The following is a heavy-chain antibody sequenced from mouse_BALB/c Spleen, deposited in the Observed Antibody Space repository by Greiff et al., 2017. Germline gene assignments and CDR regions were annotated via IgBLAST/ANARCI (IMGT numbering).Heavy chain of an antibody. D-gene: IGHD3-3*01. J-gene: IGHJ3*01. Sequence: EVKLVESGGGLVKPGGSLKLSCAASGFTFSSYTMSWVRQTPEKRLEWVATISSGGSYTYYPDSVKGRFTISRDNAKNTLYLQMSSLKSEDTAMYYCTREGDGSWFAYWGKGTLVTVSA. CDR3: TREGDGSWFAY. CDR2: ISSGGSYT. V-gene: IGHV5-6-4*01. CDR1: GFTFSSYT.